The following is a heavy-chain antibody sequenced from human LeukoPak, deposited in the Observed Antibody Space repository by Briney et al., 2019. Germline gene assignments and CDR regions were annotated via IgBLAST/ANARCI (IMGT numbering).Heavy chain of an antibody. V-gene: IGHV4-59*01. D-gene: IGHD5-18*01. CDR1: GGSISSYY. J-gene: IGHJ6*02. Sequence: ASETLSLTCTVSGGSISSYYWSWIRQPPGKGLEWIGYIYYSGSTNYNPSLKSRVTISVDTSKNQFSLKLSSVTAADAAVYYCARLGAGDTAMDRIYYYGMDVWGQGTTVTVSS. CDR3: ARLGAGDTAMDRIYYYGMDV. CDR2: IYYSGST.